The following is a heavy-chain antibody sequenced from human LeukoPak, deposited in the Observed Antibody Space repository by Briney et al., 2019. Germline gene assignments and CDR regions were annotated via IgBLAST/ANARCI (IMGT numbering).Heavy chain of an antibody. D-gene: IGHD2-2*01. V-gene: IGHV4-4*09. J-gene: IGHJ6*03. Sequence: SETLSLTCTVSGGSISSYYWSWIRQPPGKGLEWIGYIYTSGSTNYNPSLKSRVTISVDTSKNQFSLKLSSVTAADTAVYYCARGYCSSTSCHYYYYYYMDVWGEGTTVTVSS. CDR3: ARGYCSSTSCHYYYYYYMDV. CDR2: IYTSGST. CDR1: GGSISSYY.